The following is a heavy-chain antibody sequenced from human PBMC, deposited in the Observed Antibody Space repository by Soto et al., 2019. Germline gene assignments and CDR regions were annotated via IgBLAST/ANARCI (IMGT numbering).Heavy chain of an antibody. J-gene: IGHJ3*02. CDR1: GYTFTSYY. CDR3: ASKVATIDAFDI. Sequence: GASVKVSCKASGYTFTSYYMHWVRQAPGQGLEWMGIINPSGGSTSYAQKFQGRVTMTRDTSTSTVYMELSSLRSEDTAVYYCASKVATIDAFDIWGQGTMVTVSS. CDR2: INPSGGST. D-gene: IGHD5-12*01. V-gene: IGHV1-46*01.